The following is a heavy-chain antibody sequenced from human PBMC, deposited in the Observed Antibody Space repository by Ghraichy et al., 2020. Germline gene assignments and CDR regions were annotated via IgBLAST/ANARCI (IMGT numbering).Heavy chain of an antibody. V-gene: IGHV3-33*01. D-gene: IGHD2-2*01. J-gene: IGHJ4*02. Sequence: GGSLRLSCAASGFTFSNYGMHWVRQAPGKGLEWVAVIWNDGSTKYYAASVKGRFTISRDNSKNTLYLQMNSLRAEDTAVYYCARTTGYCSRNSCYDPPGYWGQGNLVTVSS. CDR1: GFTFSNYG. CDR2: IWNDGSTK. CDR3: ARTTGYCSRNSCYDPPGY.